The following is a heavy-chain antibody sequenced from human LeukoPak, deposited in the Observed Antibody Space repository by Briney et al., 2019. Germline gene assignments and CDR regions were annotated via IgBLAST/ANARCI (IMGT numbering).Heavy chain of an antibody. Sequence: GGSLRVSCAASGFTFNGYGMNWVRQAPGKGMECVAFIQYDGSNKYYADSVKGRFTVSRDNSKSTVYLQMNDLRGEDTAVYYCTKAKGQSWLFSHYWGREPWSPSPQ. CDR1: GFTFNGYG. J-gene: IGHJ4*02. V-gene: IGHV3-30*02. D-gene: IGHD3-22*01. CDR3: TKAKGQSWLFSHY. CDR2: IQYDGSNK.